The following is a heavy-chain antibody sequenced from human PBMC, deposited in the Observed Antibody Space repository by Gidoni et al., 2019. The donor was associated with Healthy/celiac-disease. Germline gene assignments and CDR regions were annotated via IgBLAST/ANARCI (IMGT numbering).Heavy chain of an antibody. CDR2: INPSGGST. J-gene: IGHJ5*02. Sequence: QVQLVQSRAELKKPGAPLKVSCNPAGYTFTSYYMHWARQAPGQGLEWMGIINPSGGSTSYAQKFQSRVTMTRDTYTSTVYMELSRLRSEDTAVYYCARGGRSYGGFDPWGQGTLVTVSS. D-gene: IGHD4-17*01. V-gene: IGHV1-46*03. CDR1: GYTFTSYY. CDR3: ARGGRSYGGFDP.